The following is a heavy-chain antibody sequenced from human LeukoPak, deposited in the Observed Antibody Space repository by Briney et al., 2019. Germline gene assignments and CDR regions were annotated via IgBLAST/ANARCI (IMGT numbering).Heavy chain of an antibody. D-gene: IGHD2-15*01. Sequence: SETLSLTCAVSGGSISSGGYSWSWIRQPPGKGLEWIGYIYYSGSTYYNPSPKSRVTISVDTSKNQFSLKLSSVTAADTAVYYCARESPPGYCSGGSCRIDAFDIWGQGTMVTVSS. CDR1: GGSISSGGYS. CDR3: ARESPPGYCSGGSCRIDAFDI. CDR2: IYYSGST. J-gene: IGHJ3*02. V-gene: IGHV4-30-4*07.